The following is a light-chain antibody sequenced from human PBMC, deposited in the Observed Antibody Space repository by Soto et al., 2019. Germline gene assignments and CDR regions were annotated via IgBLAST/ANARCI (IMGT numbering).Light chain of an antibody. CDR3: QSYDSSLSGYYV. CDR2: GNS. CDR1: SSNIGAGYG. J-gene: IGLJ1*01. Sequence: SVLTQPPSVSGAPGQRVTISCTGSSSNIGAGYGVHWYQQLPGTAPKLLIYGNSNRPSGVPDRFSGSKSGTSASLAITGLQAEDEADYYCQSYDSSLSGYYVFGTGTKVTVL. V-gene: IGLV1-40*01.